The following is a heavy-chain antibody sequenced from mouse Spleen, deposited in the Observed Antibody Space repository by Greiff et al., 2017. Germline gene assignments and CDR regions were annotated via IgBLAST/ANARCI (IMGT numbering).Heavy chain of an antibody. V-gene: IGHV1-55*01. Sequence: VQLQQPGAELVKPGASVKMSCKASGYTFTSYWITWVKQRPGQGLEWIGDIYPGSGSTNYNEKFKSKATLTVDTSSSTAYMQLSSLTSEDSAVYYCARREGRDWYFDVWGAGTTVTVSS. CDR1: GYTFTSYW. CDR2: IYPGSGST. CDR3: ARREGRDWYFDV. D-gene: IGHD3-3*01. J-gene: IGHJ1*01.